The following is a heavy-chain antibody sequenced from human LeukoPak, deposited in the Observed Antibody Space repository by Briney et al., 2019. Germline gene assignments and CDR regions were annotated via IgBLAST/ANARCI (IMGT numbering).Heavy chain of an antibody. CDR3: ARRLYCRGGTCNGGPGGVFDY. CDR1: GYTFTNYW. V-gene: IGHV5-51*01. D-gene: IGHD2-15*01. CDR2: IYPGDSET. J-gene: IGHJ4*02. Sequence: GGSLKISCKASGYTFTNYWIGWVRQMPGKGLEWMGIIYPGDSETKYSPSFEGQVTISADKSSESAYLQWSSLKASDTAMYYCARRLYCRGGTCNGGPGGVFDYWGEGTPVTVSS.